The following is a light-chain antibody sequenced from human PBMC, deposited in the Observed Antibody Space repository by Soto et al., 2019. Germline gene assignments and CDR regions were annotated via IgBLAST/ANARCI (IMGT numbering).Light chain of an antibody. J-gene: IGKJ4*01. CDR3: QQYGTSPRGRT. V-gene: IGKV3-20*01. CDR2: GAS. Sequence: IVLTQSPGILSLSPGERATLSCRASQSVSSTYLAWYQQRPGQAPRLLIYGASSRATGIPDRFSGSGSGTDFTLTISRLEPEDFAVYYWQQYGTSPRGRTFGGGTKVEIK. CDR1: QSVSSTY.